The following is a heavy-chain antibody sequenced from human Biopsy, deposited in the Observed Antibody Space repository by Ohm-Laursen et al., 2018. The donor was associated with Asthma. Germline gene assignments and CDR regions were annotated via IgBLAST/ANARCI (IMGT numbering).Heavy chain of an antibody. CDR1: GFTFSNYW. J-gene: IGHJ1*01. Sequence: GSLRLSCSASGFTFSNYWMSWVRQVPGKGLEWVANIKHDGTEKNHVDSLKGRFTISRDNAKNSLYLQMNSLRAEDTAVYYCARTFHFWSPYHAEHYQLWGQGTPVTVPS. CDR3: ARTFHFWSPYHAEHYQL. V-gene: IGHV3-7*01. CDR2: IKHDGTEK. D-gene: IGHD3-3*02.